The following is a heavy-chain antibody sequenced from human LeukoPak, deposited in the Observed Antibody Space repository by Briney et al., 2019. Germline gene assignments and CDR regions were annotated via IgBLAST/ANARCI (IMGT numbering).Heavy chain of an antibody. Sequence: PSETLSLTCTVSGGSISSSSYYWGWLRQPPGKGLEWIGSIYYSGSTYYNPSLKSRVTMSVDTSKNQFSLKLSSVTAADTAVYYCARVGYSSSSMLDYWGQGTLVTVSS. J-gene: IGHJ4*02. V-gene: IGHV4-39*07. CDR2: IYYSGST. CDR3: ARVGYSSSSMLDY. CDR1: GGSISSSSYY. D-gene: IGHD6-6*01.